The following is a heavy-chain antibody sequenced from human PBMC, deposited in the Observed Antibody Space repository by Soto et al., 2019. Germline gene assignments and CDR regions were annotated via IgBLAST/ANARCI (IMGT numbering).Heavy chain of an antibody. J-gene: IGHJ4*02. Sequence: PSETLSLTCAVYGGSFSGYYWSWIRQPPGKGLEWIGEINHSGSTNYNPSLKSRVTISVDTSKNQFSLKLSSVTAADTAVYYCARGHGSGSYYPYYFDYWGQGTLVTVSS. CDR2: INHSGST. V-gene: IGHV4-34*01. D-gene: IGHD3-10*01. CDR1: GGSFSGYY. CDR3: ARGHGSGSYYPYYFDY.